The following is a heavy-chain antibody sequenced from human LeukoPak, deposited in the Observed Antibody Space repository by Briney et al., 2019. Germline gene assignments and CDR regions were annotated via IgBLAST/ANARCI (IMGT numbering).Heavy chain of an antibody. CDR1: SVSISRDY. J-gene: IGHJ6*03. CDR3: ARTADYDFWSGLNYYYYMDV. D-gene: IGHD3-3*01. V-gene: IGHV4-59*01. Sequence: KPSETMSRTCTDSSVSISRDYETYNRHPPDKELKGNSYTYYTGSTNYNPSLKSRVTISVDTSKNQFSLKLSSVTAADTAVYYCARTADYDFWSGLNYYYYMDVWGKGTTVTVSS. CDR2: TYYTGST.